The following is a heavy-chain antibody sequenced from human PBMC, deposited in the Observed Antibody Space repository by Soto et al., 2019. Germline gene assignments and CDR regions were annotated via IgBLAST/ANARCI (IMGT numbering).Heavy chain of an antibody. V-gene: IGHV4-39*01. Sequence: SETLSLTCTVSDGSITSSNNFWGWIRQPPGKGLEWIGTIFYGGNTYYNPSLKSRVTMSVDTFKNQFSLRLSSVTAADTAVYFCASRYYFDYGGYYHTCDSWGQGTLVTV. CDR1: DGSITSSNNF. J-gene: IGHJ4*02. CDR3: ASRYYFDYGGYYHTCDS. D-gene: IGHD3-22*01. CDR2: IFYGGNT.